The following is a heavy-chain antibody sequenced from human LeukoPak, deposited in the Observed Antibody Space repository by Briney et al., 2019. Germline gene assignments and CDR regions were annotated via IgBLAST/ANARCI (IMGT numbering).Heavy chain of an antibody. CDR1: GFTFSIYS. V-gene: IGHV3-64*01. CDR2: ISSDGDST. D-gene: IGHD5-18*01. Sequence: GSLRLSCAASGFTFSIYSMHWVRQAPGKGLEYVSAISSDGDSTYYANSVKGRFTISRDSSKNTLYLQMGSLAPEDMALYYCARGRAYSRDWFDPWGQGTLVTVSS. CDR3: ARGRAYSRDWFDP. J-gene: IGHJ5*02.